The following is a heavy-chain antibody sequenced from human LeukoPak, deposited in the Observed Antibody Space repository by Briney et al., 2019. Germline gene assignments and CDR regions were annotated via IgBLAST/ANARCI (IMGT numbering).Heavy chain of an antibody. V-gene: IGHV3-53*01. Sequence: GGSLRLSCAASGFTVSSNYMSWVCQAPGKGLEWVSVIYSGGSTYYADSVKGRFTISRDNSKNTLYLQMNSLRAEDTAVYYCARVHWNYPLYYFDYWGQGTLVTVSS. J-gene: IGHJ4*02. D-gene: IGHD1-7*01. CDR3: ARVHWNYPLYYFDY. CDR2: IYSGGST. CDR1: GFTVSSNY.